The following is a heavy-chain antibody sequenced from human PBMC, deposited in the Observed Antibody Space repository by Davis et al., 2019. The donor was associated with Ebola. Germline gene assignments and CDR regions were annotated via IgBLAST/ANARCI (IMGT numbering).Heavy chain of an antibody. J-gene: IGHJ4*02. V-gene: IGHV3-21*01. D-gene: IGHD2-21*01. CDR1: GFTFSSST. CDR2: ISISGGYK. CDR3: ATVKWGLLFFR. Sequence: GESLKISCAASGFTFSSSTMTWVRQAPGKGLEWVSSISISGGYKYYGESMKGRFTISRDNSKNSLFLKMDSLRVEDTAVYYCATVKWGLLFFRWGQGTLVTVSS.